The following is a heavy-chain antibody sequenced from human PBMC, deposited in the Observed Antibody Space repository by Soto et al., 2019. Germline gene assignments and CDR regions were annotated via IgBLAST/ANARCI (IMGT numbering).Heavy chain of an antibody. V-gene: IGHV4-30-4*02. Sequence: SDTLSLTCTVSGGSISSVDYYWSWVRQPPGEDLEYIGYIYYTGSSYSNPSLKSRVTISVDTSKKQFSLKLTSVTAADTAVYYCVRRIAVKRRYYFDXWGQGTLVTVSX. CDR1: GGSISSVDYY. D-gene: IGHD6-6*01. CDR3: VRRIAVKRRYYFDX. CDR2: IYYTGSS. J-gene: IGHJ4*02.